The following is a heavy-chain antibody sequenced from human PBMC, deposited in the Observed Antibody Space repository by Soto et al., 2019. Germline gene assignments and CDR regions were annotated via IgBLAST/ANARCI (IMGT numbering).Heavy chain of an antibody. Sequence: QVQLVESGGGVVQPGRSLRLSCAASGFTFSSYAMHWVRQAPGKGLEWVAVISYDGSNKYYADSVKGRFTISRDNSKNTLYLQMNSLRAEGTAVYYCARGRKWLVLRYYYYGMDVWGQGTTVTVSS. J-gene: IGHJ6*02. CDR3: ARGRKWLVLRYYYYGMDV. D-gene: IGHD6-19*01. CDR2: ISYDGSNK. CDR1: GFTFSSYA. V-gene: IGHV3-30-3*01.